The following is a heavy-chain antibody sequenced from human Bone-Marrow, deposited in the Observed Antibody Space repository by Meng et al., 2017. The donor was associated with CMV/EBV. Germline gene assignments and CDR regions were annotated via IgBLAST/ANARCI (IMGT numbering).Heavy chain of an antibody. V-gene: IGHV3-7*01. CDR2: INQDGSQK. CDR1: GFTFSSHW. Sequence: GESLKISCAASGFTFSSHWMTWVRQAPGKGLEWVANINQDGSQKNYVDSVKGRFTISRDNAKNSLYLQMNSLRAEDTAVYYCARGSTAMGYWYFDLWGRGTLVTVSS. CDR3: ARGSTAMGYWYFDL. D-gene: IGHD5-18*01. J-gene: IGHJ2*01.